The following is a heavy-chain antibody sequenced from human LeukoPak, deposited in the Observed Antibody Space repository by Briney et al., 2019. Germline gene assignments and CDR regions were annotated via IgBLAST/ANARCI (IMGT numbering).Heavy chain of an antibody. CDR3: ARVGTSSLRDWFDP. CDR2: IKQDGSEK. CDR1: GFTFSSYW. J-gene: IGHJ5*02. V-gene: IGHV3-7*01. Sequence: PGGSLRLSCAASGFTFSSYWMSWVRQAPGKGLEWVANIKQDGSEKYYVDSVKGRFTISRDNAKNSLYLQMNSLRAEDTAVYYCARVGTSSLRDWFDPWGQGTLVTVSS. D-gene: IGHD2-8*01.